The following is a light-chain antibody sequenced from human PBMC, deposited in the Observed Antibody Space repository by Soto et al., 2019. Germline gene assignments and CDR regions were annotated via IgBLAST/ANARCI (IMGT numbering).Light chain of an antibody. J-gene: IGKJ2*01. Sequence: EIVVTPSPGTLSLSPGERATLSCRASQYVSSSYLAWYQQSPGQAPRLLVYGASIRATDIPDRFSCSGSGTVFNLTISRLEPEDFAGYYCQQYGSSPPATFGQGTNLEIK. CDR1: QYVSSSY. V-gene: IGKV3-20*01. CDR2: GAS. CDR3: QQYGSSPPAT.